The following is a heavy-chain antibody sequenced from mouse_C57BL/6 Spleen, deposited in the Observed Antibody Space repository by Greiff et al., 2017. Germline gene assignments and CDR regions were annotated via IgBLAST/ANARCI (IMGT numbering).Heavy chain of an antibody. CDR1: GYTFTSYW. D-gene: IGHD1-1*01. CDR3: ARGTTVVATDYAMDY. CDR2: IYPGDGDT. J-gene: IGHJ4*01. V-gene: IGHV1-82*01. Sequence: QVQLQQPGTELVKPGASVKLSCKASGYTFTSYWMHWVKQRPGQGLEWIGRIYPGDGDTNYNGKFKGKATLTADKSSSTAYMQLSSLTSEDSAVYFCARGTTVVATDYAMDYWGQGTSVTVSS.